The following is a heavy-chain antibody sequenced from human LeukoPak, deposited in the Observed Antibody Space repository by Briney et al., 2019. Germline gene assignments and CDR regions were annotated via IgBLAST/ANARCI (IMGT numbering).Heavy chain of an antibody. J-gene: IGHJ3*02. CDR2: IYYSGST. CDR3: ARHVIAIVAFDI. D-gene: IGHD3-22*01. CDR1: GGPISSSSYY. Sequence: SETLSLTCTVSGGPISSSSYYWGWIRQPPGKGLEWIGSIYYSGSTYYNPSLKSRVTISVDTSKNQFSLKLSSVTAADTAVYYCARHVIAIVAFDIWGQGTMVTVSS. V-gene: IGHV4-39*01.